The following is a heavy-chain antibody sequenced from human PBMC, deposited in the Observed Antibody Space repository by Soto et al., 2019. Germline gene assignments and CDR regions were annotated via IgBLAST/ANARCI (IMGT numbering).Heavy chain of an antibody. CDR1: GVSITSHY. D-gene: IGHD1-1*01. V-gene: IGHV4-59*11. CDR2: VHYTGST. J-gene: IGHJ4*02. Sequence: SETLSLTCTVSGVSITSHYWSWIRQPPGKGLEWIGYVHYTGSTSYNPSFESRVTISVDTSKNHFSLKVNSVTAADTAVYYCARGVLFWGQVTQFPASS. CDR3: ARGVLF.